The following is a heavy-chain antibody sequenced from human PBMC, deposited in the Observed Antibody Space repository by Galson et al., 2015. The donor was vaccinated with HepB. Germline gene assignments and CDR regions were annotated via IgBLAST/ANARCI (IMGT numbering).Heavy chain of an antibody. D-gene: IGHD7-27*01. CDR3: ARKSWHWAHFYVDL. CDR2: INWDGGSK. CDR1: GFTFDDYG. J-gene: IGHJ2*01. V-gene: IGHV3-20*01. Sequence: SLRLSCAASGFTFDDYGMSWVRQAPGKGLEWVAGINWDGGSKGYADSVKGRFTISRDNANNSLYLQMNSLRTEDTALYHCARKSWHWAHFYVDLWGRGALVTVSS.